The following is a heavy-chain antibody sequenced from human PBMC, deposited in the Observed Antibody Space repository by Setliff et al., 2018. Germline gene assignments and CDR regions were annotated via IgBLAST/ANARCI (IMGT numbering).Heavy chain of an antibody. J-gene: IGHJ5*02. CDR2: IFMSGST. V-gene: IGHV4-61*09. D-gene: IGHD2-21*01. CDR3: VRAPVYCSGDCYPRYFDA. Sequence: SETLSLTCSVSGTSLDSIANGNQFWGWIRQPAGKGLEWIGQIFMSGSTDYDPSFESRVTISLDMSRNQFFLDLTSVTAADTGVYYCVRAPVYCSGDCYPRYFDAWGQGTLVAVSS. CDR1: GTSLDSIANGNQF.